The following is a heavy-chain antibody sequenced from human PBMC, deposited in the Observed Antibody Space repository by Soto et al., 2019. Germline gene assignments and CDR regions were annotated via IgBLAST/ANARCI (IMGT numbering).Heavy chain of an antibody. V-gene: IGHV3-9*01. CDR3: AKDAGYDDNFDY. Sequence: DVQLVESGGGLVQPGRSLRLSCAASGFTFDDYAMHWVRQAPGKGLEWVSGISWNSGSIGYADSVKGRFTISRDNAKNSLYLQMNSLKAEDTALYYCAKDAGYDDNFDYWGQGTLVTVSS. CDR1: GFTFDDYA. CDR2: ISWNSGSI. D-gene: IGHD5-12*01. J-gene: IGHJ4*02.